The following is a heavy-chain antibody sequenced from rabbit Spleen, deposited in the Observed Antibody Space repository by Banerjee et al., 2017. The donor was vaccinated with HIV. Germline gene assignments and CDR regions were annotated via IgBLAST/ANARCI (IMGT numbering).Heavy chain of an antibody. CDR3: ARDAGSGPYIDGYFDL. J-gene: IGHJ4*01. V-gene: IGHV1S40*01. Sequence: QSLEESGGGLVKPGASLTLTCTASGFSFSSSYDMCWVRQAPGKGLEWIGCIYTGNLKTYYASWAKGRFTISKTSSTTVTLQMTSLTVADMATYFCARDAGSGPYIDGYFDLWGPGTLVTVS. CDR2: IYTGNLKT. CDR1: GFSFSSSYD. D-gene: IGHD8-1*01.